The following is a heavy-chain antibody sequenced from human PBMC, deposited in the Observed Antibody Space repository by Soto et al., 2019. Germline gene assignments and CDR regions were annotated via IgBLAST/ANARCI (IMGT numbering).Heavy chain of an antibody. CDR1: GYTFTGYA. CDR3: ARDLKTTVTTIYYYYYYGMDV. Sequence: GASVKVSCKASGYTFTGYAMHWVRQAPGQRLEWMGWINAGNGNTKYSQKFQGRVTITRDTSASTAYMELSSLRSEDTAVYYCARDLKTTVTTIYYYYYYGMDVWGQGTTVTVSS. CDR2: INAGNGNT. J-gene: IGHJ6*02. D-gene: IGHD4-17*01. V-gene: IGHV1-3*01.